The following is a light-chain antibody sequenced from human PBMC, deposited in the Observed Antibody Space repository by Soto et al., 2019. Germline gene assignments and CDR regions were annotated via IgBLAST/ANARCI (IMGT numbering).Light chain of an antibody. J-gene: IGKJ2*01. CDR2: AAS. V-gene: IGKV3-15*01. CDR3: QQYNDWPRT. CDR1: QSVSSN. Sequence: EIVMTQSPATLSVSPGERATLSCRASQSVSSNLAWYQYKPGQAPRLLIYAASTRATAIPARFSGSGSGTESPLTISRLLSEDFAVYYCQQYNDWPRTFGQGTKLEI.